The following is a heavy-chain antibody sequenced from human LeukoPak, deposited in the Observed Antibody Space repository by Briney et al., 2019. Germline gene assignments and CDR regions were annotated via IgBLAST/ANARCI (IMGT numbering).Heavy chain of an antibody. CDR2: ISWNTYDV. J-gene: IGHJ6*03. CDR3: AKGVGTSYHYHMDV. Sequence: GGSLRLSCAASGFTFDEYAMHWVRQLPGKGLEWVSGISWNTYDVGYADSVKGRFTISRDNAENFLYLQMDSLRAEDMALYYCAKGVGTSYHYHMDVWGKGTTVIVSS. V-gene: IGHV3-9*03. CDR1: GFTFDEYA. D-gene: IGHD1-26*01.